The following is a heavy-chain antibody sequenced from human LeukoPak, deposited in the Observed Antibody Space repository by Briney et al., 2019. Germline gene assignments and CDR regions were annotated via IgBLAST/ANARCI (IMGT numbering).Heavy chain of an antibody. Sequence: PSETLSLTCTVSGGSISSYYWSWIRQPPGKGLEWIGYIYYSGSTNYNPPLKSRVTISVDTSKNQFSLKLSSVTAADTAVYYCARVGPIAAAGSGFDYWGQGTLVTVSS. CDR2: IYYSGST. CDR1: GGSISSYY. CDR3: ARVGPIAAAGSGFDY. D-gene: IGHD6-13*01. J-gene: IGHJ4*02. V-gene: IGHV4-59*01.